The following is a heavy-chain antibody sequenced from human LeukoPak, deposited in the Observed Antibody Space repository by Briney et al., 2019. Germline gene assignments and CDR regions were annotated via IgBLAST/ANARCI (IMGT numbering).Heavy chain of an antibody. J-gene: IGHJ4*02. D-gene: IGHD3-3*01. V-gene: IGHV3-23*01. Sequence: GGSLRLSCAASGFTFSSYAMSWVRQAPGKGLEGVSAISGSGGSTSYADSVKGRFTISRDNAKNTLYLQMNSLRAEDTAVYYCARVTIFGVVIFDYWGQGTLVTVSS. CDR1: GFTFSSYA. CDR2: ISGSGGST. CDR3: ARVTIFGVVIFDY.